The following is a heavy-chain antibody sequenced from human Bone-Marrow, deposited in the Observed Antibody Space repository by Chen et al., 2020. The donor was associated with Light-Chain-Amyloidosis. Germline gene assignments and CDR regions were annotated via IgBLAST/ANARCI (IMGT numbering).Heavy chain of an antibody. CDR3: AKAEDCRPGNCLLIES. CDR2: ISSGGSEK. CDR1: MFPFKSYA. J-gene: IGHJ4*02. D-gene: IGHD2-21*01. Sequence: QVQLVESGGGVVQPGGSLSLSCVGSMFPFKSYAMHWVRQAPGKGLEWVAVISSGGSEKFYAGSLRGRVTICRDNSKNTGSLQMNNVRRGDTAVYFRAKAEDCRPGNCLLIESWGQGTLVTVSS. V-gene: IGHV3-30*04.